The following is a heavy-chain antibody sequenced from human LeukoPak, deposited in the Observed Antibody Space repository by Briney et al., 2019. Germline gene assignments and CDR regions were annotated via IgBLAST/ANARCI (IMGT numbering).Heavy chain of an antibody. V-gene: IGHV3-7*03. CDR3: AKDNKKSDGTLTGFDF. CDR1: GFIFGTYW. Sequence: QTGGSLRLSCAASGFIFGTYWLNWVRQAPGKGLEWAAYIKQDGSEKYYVDSVKGRFTISRDNSKNTLYLQMNSLRAEDTAVYYCAKDNKKSDGTLTGFDFWGQGTLVTVSS. CDR2: IKQDGSEK. D-gene: IGHD3-9*01. J-gene: IGHJ4*02.